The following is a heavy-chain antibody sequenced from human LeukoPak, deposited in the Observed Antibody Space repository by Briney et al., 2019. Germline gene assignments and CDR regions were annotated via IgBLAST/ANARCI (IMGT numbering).Heavy chain of an antibody. CDR3: VKDVDAFDI. CDR2: ISHDGNDK. J-gene: IGHJ3*02. CDR1: GFTFSNSA. Sequence: PGRSLRLSCAASGFTFSNSAMHWVRQAPDKGLEWVAVISHDGNDKYYTDSVKGRFTISRDNPKITLYLQMNSLRAEDTAVYYCVKDVDAFDIWGQGTMVTVSS. V-gene: IGHV3-30*18.